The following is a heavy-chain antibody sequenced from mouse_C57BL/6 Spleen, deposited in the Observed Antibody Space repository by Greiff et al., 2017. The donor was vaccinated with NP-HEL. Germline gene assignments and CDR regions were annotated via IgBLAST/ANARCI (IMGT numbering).Heavy chain of an antibody. J-gene: IGHJ4*01. Sequence: QVQLKESGAELVRPGASVKLSCKASGYTFTSYGISWVKQRTGQGLEWIGEIYPRSGNTYYNEKFKGKATLTADKSSSTAYMELRSLTSEDSAVYFCARPITTVVATKDYAMDYWGQGTSVTVSS. CDR1: GYTFTSYG. V-gene: IGHV1-81*01. D-gene: IGHD1-1*01. CDR3: ARPITTVVATKDYAMDY. CDR2: IYPRSGNT.